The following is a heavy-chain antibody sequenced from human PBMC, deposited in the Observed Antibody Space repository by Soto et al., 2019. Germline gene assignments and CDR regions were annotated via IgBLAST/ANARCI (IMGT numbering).Heavy chain of an antibody. CDR1: GYTFTGYY. CDR2: INPNSGGT. J-gene: IGHJ3*02. D-gene: IGHD3-22*01. Sequence: ASVKVSCKASGYTFTGYYMHWVRQAPGQGLEWMGWINPNSGGTNYAQKFQGRVTMTRDTSISTAYMELSRLRSDDTAVYYCASEKYYSDSSGNDAFDIWGQGTMVTVSS. CDR3: ASEKYYSDSSGNDAFDI. V-gene: IGHV1-2*02.